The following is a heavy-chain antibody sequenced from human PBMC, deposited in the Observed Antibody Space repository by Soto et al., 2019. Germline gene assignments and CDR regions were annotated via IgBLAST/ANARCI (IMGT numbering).Heavy chain of an antibody. CDR3: ARGVVVSYYYGMDV. CDR1: GFTFSSYA. V-gene: IGHV3-30-3*01. CDR2: ISYDGSNK. D-gene: IGHD2-21*01. Sequence: GGSLRLSCAASGFTFSSYAMHWVRQAPGKGLEWVAVISYDGSNKYYADSVKGRFTISRDNSKNTLYLQMNSLRAEDTAVYYCARGVVVSYYYGMDVWGQGTTVTVS. J-gene: IGHJ6*02.